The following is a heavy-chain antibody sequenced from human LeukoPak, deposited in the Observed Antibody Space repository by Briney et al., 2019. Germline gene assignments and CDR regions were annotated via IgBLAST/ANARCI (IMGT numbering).Heavy chain of an antibody. Sequence: GGSLRPSCAASGFALDTYSMTWVRQAPGKGLEWVSSISSWSSFIYSADSVTGRFTISRDNAKNSLYLQMNSLRAEDTAVYYCARAGSTNSWFDPWGQGTLVIVSS. J-gene: IGHJ5*02. D-gene: IGHD2-2*01. CDR2: ISSWSSFI. CDR3: ARAGSTNSWFDP. V-gene: IGHV3-21*01. CDR1: GFALDTYS.